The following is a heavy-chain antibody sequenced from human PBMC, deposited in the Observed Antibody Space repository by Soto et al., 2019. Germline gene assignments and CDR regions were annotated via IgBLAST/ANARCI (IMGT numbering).Heavy chain of an antibody. CDR1: GFTFSSYA. V-gene: IGHV3-23*01. CDR2: ISGSAATT. D-gene: IGHD3-22*01. J-gene: IGHJ4*02. Sequence: ESGGGLVQPGGSLRLSCAASGFTFSSYAMNWVRQAPGKGLEWVSAISGSAATTHFADSVKGRFTISRDNSKNTLYLQRNCLRAAYTAVYYCARDRSYYDSSGSYSPPYWGQGTLVTVSS. CDR3: ARDRSYYDSSGSYSPPY.